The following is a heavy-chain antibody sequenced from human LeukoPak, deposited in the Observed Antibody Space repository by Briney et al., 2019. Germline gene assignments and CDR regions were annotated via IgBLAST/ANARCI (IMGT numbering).Heavy chain of an antibody. CDR1: GGSFSGYY. CDR3: ARGREQQLVHWFDP. Sequence: SETLSLTCAVYGGSFSGYYWSWIRQPPGKGLEWIGEINHSGSTNYNPSLKSRVTISVDTSKNQFSLKLSSVTAADTAVYYCARGREQQLVHWFDPWGQGTLVTVSS. D-gene: IGHD6-13*01. J-gene: IGHJ5*02. CDR2: INHSGST. V-gene: IGHV4-34*01.